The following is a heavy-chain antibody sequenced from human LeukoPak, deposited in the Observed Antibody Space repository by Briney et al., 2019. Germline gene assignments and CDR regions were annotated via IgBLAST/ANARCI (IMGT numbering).Heavy chain of an antibody. J-gene: IGHJ4*02. CDR2: IYYSGST. CDR3: ARVYSLWFGEFPTYYFDY. V-gene: IGHV4-39*07. D-gene: IGHD3-10*01. CDR1: GGSISSSSYY. Sequence: RASETLSLTCTVSGGSISSSSYYWGWIRQPPGKGLEWIGSIYYSGSTYYNPSLKSRVTISVDTSKNQFSLKLSSVTAADTAVYYCARVYSLWFGEFPTYYFDYWGQGTLVTVSS.